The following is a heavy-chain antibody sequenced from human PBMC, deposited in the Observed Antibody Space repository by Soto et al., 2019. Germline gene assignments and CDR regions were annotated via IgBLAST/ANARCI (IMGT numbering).Heavy chain of an antibody. Sequence: GGSLRLSCAASGFTFSSYGMHWVRQAPGKGLEWVAVISYDGSNKYYADSVKGRFTISRDNSKNTLYLQMNSLRAEDTAVYYCARTSLTIFGPSNDYYGMGVWGLGTTVTVSS. CDR3: ARTSLTIFGPSNDYYGMGV. V-gene: IGHV3-30*03. CDR1: GFTFSSYG. J-gene: IGHJ6*02. D-gene: IGHD3-3*01. CDR2: ISYDGSNK.